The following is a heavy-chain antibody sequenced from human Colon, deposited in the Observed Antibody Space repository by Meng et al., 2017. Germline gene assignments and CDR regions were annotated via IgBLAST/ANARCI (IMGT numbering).Heavy chain of an antibody. CDR2: IYYRGST. J-gene: IGHJ4*02. V-gene: IGHV4-39*07. Sequence: QLHLQESGPGLVKPSETLSLTCTISGGSITSTSSYWGWVRRPPGKGLEWIGSIYYRGSTNYTPSLMGRISMSVDMSKNQFSLKVNSVTAADTAIYYCVISSHIWGQGTLVTVSS. CDR1: GGSITSTSSY. CDR3: VISSHI. D-gene: IGHD3-3*02.